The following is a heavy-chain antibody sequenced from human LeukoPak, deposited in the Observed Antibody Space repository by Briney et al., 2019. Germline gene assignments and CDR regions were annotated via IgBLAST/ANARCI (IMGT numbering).Heavy chain of an antibody. CDR3: ARGGLGYWMGDNCYFLSFS. CDR2: IYHGGST. Sequence: SETLSLTCAASGYSISSDYYCCWIQPPPGKGLEWIGIIYHGGSTYYTPSLKSRVTISVDTSKNHFSLKLSSVTAADTAVYYCARGGLGYWMGDNCYFLSFSWGQGTLVTVSS. V-gene: IGHV4-38-2*01. D-gene: IGHD2-15*01. J-gene: IGHJ5*02. CDR1: GYSISSDYY.